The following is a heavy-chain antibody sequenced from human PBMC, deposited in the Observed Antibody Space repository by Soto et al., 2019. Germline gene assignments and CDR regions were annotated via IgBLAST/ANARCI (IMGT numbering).Heavy chain of an antibody. CDR2: IIPIFGTA. J-gene: IGHJ6*02. D-gene: IGHD6-19*01. V-gene: IGHV1-69*13. CDR1: GGTFSSYA. CDR3: ARGTTNLIAVAGVYYYYYGMDV. Sequence: VKVSCKASGGTFSSYAISWVRQAPGQGLEWMGGIIPIFGTANYAQKFQGRVTITADESTSTAYMELSSLRSEDTAVYYCARGTTNLIAVAGVYYYYYGMDVWGQGTTVTVSS.